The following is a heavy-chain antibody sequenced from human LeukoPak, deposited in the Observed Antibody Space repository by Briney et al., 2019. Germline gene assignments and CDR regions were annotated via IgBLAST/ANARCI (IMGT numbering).Heavy chain of an antibody. Sequence: SETLSLTCAVYGGSFSGYYWSWIRQPPGKGLEWIGEINHSGSTNYNPSLKSRVTISVDTSKNQFSLKLSSVTAADTAVYYCARSIAARSPYNSRPNPFDYWGQGTLVTVSS. D-gene: IGHD6-6*01. CDR2: INHSGST. J-gene: IGHJ4*02. CDR3: ARSIAARSPYNSRPNPFDY. V-gene: IGHV4-34*01. CDR1: GGSFSGYY.